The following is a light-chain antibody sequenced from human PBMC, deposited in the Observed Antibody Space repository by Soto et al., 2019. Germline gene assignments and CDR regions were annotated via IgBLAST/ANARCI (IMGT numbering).Light chain of an antibody. CDR2: WAP. Sequence: DIVMNQSPDSLAVSLGERATINCKSSQSVLYSSNNKNYSAWYQQKLGQPPKLLIYWAPTRGSGVPDRFSGSGSGTDFTLTISSLQAEDVAVYYCQQYFTTPWTFGQGTKVEIK. V-gene: IGKV4-1*01. CDR3: QQYFTTPWT. CDR1: QSVLYSSNNKNY. J-gene: IGKJ1*01.